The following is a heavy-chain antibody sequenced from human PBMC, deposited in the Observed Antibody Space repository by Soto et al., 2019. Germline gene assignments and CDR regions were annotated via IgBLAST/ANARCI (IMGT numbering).Heavy chain of an antibody. J-gene: IGHJ6*02. D-gene: IGHD3-9*01. V-gene: IGHV1-2*04. CDR1: GYIFTGYF. CDR2: INPNSGAT. Sequence: ASVKVSCKASGYIFTGYFIHWLRQAPGQGLEWMGWINPNSGATKYAQKFQGWVTMTRDTSISTAYMELSRLKSDDTAVFYCARAANPYDLVTTFDVRYYGLDVWGQGTTVTVSS. CDR3: ARAANPYDLVTTFDVRYYGLDV.